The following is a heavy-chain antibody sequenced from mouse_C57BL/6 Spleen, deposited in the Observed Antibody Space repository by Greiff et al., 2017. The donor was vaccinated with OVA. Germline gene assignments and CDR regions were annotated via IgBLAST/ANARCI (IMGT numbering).Heavy chain of an antibody. CDR3: TRGYGGSSWFAY. CDR1: GYTFTDYE. Sequence: QVQLQQSGAELVRPGASVTLSCKASGYTFTDYEMHWVKQTPVHGLEWIGAIDPETGGTAYNQKFKGKAILTADKSSSTAYMELRSLTSEDSAVYYCTRGYGGSSWFAYWGQGTLVTVSA. CDR2: IDPETGGT. V-gene: IGHV1-15*01. D-gene: IGHD1-1*01. J-gene: IGHJ3*01.